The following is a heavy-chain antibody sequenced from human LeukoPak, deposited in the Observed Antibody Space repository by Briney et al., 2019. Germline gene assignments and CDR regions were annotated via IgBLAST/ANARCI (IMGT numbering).Heavy chain of an antibody. V-gene: IGHV1-18*04. CDR3: ARVGAGAGTSSDY. D-gene: IGHD6-19*01. CDR1: GYTFTSYG. J-gene: IGHJ4*02. CDR2: ISAYNGNT. Sequence: AAVKVSCMASGYTFTSYGISWVRQAPGQGVEGVGWISAYNGNTNYAQKLQGRVTMTTDTSTSTAYIELRRMRSHDTAVYCCARVGAGAGTSSDYWGQGTLVTVSS.